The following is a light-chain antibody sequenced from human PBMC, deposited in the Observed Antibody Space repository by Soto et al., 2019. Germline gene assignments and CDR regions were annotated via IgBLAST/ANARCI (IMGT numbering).Light chain of an antibody. CDR2: GAS. V-gene: IGKV3-15*01. CDR3: QQYDNWPPWT. J-gene: IGKJ1*01. Sequence: EIVMTQSPATLSVSPGERATLSCMASQSVSSNLAWYQQKPGQAPRLLIYGASTRATGIPARFSGSGSGTEFTLTISSLQSEDSAVYYCQQYDNWPPWTFGQGTKVDI. CDR1: QSVSSN.